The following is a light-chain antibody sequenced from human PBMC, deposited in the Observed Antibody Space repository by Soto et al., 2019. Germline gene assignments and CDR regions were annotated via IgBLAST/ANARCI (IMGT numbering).Light chain of an antibody. Sequence: QSVLNQPPSASGTPGQRGSITRFGGSSNMGTNTVGWYQQLPGAAPKVLIYVNDKRPSGVPDRFSGSNSGTSASLTISGLQSEDEADYYCVAWDDNLDAHVFGTG. V-gene: IGLV1-44*01. CDR3: VAWDDNLDAHV. J-gene: IGLJ1*01. CDR2: VND. CDR1: SSNMGTNT.